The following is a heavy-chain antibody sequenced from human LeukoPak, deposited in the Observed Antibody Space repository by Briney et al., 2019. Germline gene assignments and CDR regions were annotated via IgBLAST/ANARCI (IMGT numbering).Heavy chain of an antibody. CDR2: INHSGTT. J-gene: IGHJ4*02. CDR1: DYSISSAYY. V-gene: IGHV4-38-2*01. Sequence: PSETLSLTCAVSDYSISSAYYWGWIRQPPGKGLEWIGEINHSGTTNYNPSLKSRVTISADTSKNQFSLKLTSVTAADTATYYCARVRGDLSIDYWGQGNLVTVSS. CDR3: ARVRGDLSIDY. D-gene: IGHD2-21*02.